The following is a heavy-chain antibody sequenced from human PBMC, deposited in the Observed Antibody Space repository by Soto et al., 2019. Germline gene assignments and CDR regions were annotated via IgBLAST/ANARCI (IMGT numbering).Heavy chain of an antibody. CDR3: ARGLAYSSGWPDAFDI. D-gene: IGHD6-19*01. J-gene: IGHJ3*02. CDR1: GGSISSYY. Sequence: SETLSLTCTVSGGSISSYYWSWIRQPPGKGLEWIGYIYYSGSTNYNPSLKSRVTISVDTSKNQFSLKLSSVTAADTAVYYCARGLAYSSGWPDAFDIWGQGTMVTVSS. V-gene: IGHV4-59*01. CDR2: IYYSGST.